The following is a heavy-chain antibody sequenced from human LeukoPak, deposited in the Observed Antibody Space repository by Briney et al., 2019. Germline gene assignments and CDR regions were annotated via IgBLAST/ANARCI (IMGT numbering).Heavy chain of an antibody. Sequence: GGSLRLSCAASGITFSSHAMTWVRQAPGKGLEWVAAIRGNGATTDYADSVKGRFTISRDNSKSTLYLQMNSLRAEDTAVYYCAKAYQDSGCLIDYWGQGTLVTVSS. CDR3: AKAYQDSGCLIDY. CDR1: GITFSSHA. V-gene: IGHV3-23*01. D-gene: IGHD6-19*01. CDR2: IRGNGATT. J-gene: IGHJ4*02.